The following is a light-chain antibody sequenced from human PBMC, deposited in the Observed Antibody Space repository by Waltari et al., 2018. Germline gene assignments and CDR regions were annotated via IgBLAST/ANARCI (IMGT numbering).Light chain of an antibody. CDR2: KAS. CDR1: QSISNW. CDR3: QQYNSYSLLT. V-gene: IGKV1-5*03. Sequence: DIQMTQSPFTLSASVGDRVIITCRACQSISNWLAWYQHKPGKAPKLLIYKASTLASGVPSRFSGSGSGTDFSLTISSLQPDDFATYYCQQYNSYSLLTFGGGTKVEIK. J-gene: IGKJ4*01.